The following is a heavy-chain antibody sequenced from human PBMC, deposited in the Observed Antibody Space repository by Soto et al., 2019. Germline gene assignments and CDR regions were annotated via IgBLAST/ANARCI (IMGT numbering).Heavy chain of an antibody. J-gene: IGHJ4*02. CDR1: GFTFSNYA. V-gene: IGHV3-30-3*01. CDR3: ARDGAYYFDY. D-gene: IGHD1-26*01. Sequence: VQLVESGGGVVQPGRSLRLSCAASGFTFSNYAMHWVRQAPGRGLEWVAVLSYDGSNKFYADSVKGRFTISRDSSKNTLYLQMNSLRGEDTAVYYCARDGAYYFDYWGQGTLVTVSS. CDR2: LSYDGSNK.